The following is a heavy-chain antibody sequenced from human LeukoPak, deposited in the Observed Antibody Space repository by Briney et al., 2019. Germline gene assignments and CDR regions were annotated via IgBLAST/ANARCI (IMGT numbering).Heavy chain of an antibody. Sequence: GGSLRLSCAASEFTFSSYSMNWVRQAPGKGLEWVSYITNSGNSKSYADSVKGRFTISRDNSKNTLHLQMNSLRAEDTAVYYCAKDMSGTLGYYGMDVWGQGTTVTVSS. V-gene: IGHV3-48*01. CDR3: AKDMSGTLGYYGMDV. CDR2: ITNSGNSK. CDR1: EFTFSSYS. D-gene: IGHD1-26*01. J-gene: IGHJ6*02.